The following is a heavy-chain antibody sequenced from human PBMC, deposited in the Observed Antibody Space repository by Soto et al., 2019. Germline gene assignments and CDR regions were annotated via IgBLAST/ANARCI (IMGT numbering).Heavy chain of an antibody. D-gene: IGHD2-21*02. CDR3: ARDLGVVTTSGYLDM. V-gene: IGHV3-21*01. CDR1: GFAFNSHT. Sequence: GGSLRLSCAASGFAFNSHTMNWVRQAPGKGLEWVSSISSSNSYIYSADSVKGRFTISRDNSKNSLNLQMNSLRAEDTAVYYCARDLGVVTTSGYLDMWGQGTMVTVSS. CDR2: ISSSNSYI. J-gene: IGHJ3*02.